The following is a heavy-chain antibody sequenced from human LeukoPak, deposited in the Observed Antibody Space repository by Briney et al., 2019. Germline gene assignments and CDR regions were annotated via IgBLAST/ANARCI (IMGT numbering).Heavy chain of an antibody. J-gene: IGHJ6*03. CDR2: ITSGSSHI. D-gene: IGHD1-26*01. CDR3: ARDPYSGSYGADYYYYMDV. V-gene: IGHV3-21*01. Sequence: GGSLRLSCAASGFTFSSYNMNWVRQTPGQGLEWVSSITSGSSHIYYADSVKGRFTISRDNAKSSLYLHMNSLRAEDTAVYYCARDPYSGSYGADYYYYMDVWGKGTTVTISS. CDR1: GFTFSSYN.